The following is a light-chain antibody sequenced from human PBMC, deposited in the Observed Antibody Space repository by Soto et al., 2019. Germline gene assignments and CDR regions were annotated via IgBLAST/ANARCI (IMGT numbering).Light chain of an antibody. CDR2: DAS. V-gene: IGKV1-12*01. J-gene: IGKJ4*01. CDR3: QQANSFPLT. CDR1: QGISSW. Sequence: DIQLTQSPSSLPASLGDRVTITGRASQGISSWLAWYQQKPGKPPNLLIYDASTLPSGVPSRFSGSGSGTDFTLTISRLQPEDFETYYCQQANSFPLTFGGGTKVDIK.